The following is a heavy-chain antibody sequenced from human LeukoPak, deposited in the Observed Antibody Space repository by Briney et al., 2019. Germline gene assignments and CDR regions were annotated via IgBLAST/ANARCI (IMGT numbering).Heavy chain of an antibody. J-gene: IGHJ5*02. V-gene: IGHV4-38-2*02. CDR3: ARDGLEGGGDEDWFDP. D-gene: IGHD2-21*02. Sequence: SETLSLTCIVSGYSISSGYYWGWIRQPPGKGLEWIAIIYHSGNTYYNPSLKSRVTISVDTSKNQFSLKLSSVTAADTAVYYCARDGLEGGGDEDWFDPWGQGTLVTVSS. CDR2: IYHSGNT. CDR1: GYSISSGYY.